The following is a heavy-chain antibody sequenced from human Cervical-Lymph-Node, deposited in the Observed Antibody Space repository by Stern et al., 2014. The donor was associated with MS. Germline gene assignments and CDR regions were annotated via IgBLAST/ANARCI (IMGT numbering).Heavy chain of an antibody. J-gene: IGHJ6*02. V-gene: IGHV1-3*01. CDR1: GYAFTKYA. Sequence: QVQLVESGAEVKKPGASVHVSCKASGYAFTKYAIHWVRQAPGQRLQWMGWISGGNGNTKYSQTFQGRVTFTQDTSATTAYMEVRSLRSDDTAVYYCARATHYDPRPRDFYYGMDVWGQGTTVIVSS. D-gene: IGHD3-16*01. CDR2: ISGGNGNT. CDR3: ARATHYDPRPRDFYYGMDV.